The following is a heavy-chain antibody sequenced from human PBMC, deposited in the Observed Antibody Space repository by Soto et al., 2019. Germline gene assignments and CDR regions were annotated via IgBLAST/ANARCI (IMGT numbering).Heavy chain of an antibody. J-gene: IGHJ4*02. Sequence: SETLSLTCTVSGGSISSYYWSWIRQPPGKGLEWIGYIYYSGSTNYNPSLKSRVTISVDTSKNQFSLKLSSVTAADTAVYYCARGDYGDYPTPFDYWGQGTLVTVSS. CDR1: GGSISSYY. D-gene: IGHD4-17*01. CDR2: IYYSGST. V-gene: IGHV4-59*08. CDR3: ARGDYGDYPTPFDY.